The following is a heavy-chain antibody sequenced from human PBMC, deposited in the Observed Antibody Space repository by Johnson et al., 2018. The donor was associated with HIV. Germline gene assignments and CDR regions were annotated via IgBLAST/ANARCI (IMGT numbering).Heavy chain of an antibody. Sequence: VQLVESGGGLVKPGGSLRLSCAASGFTFSGSAMHLVRQASGKGLAWVGRIRRKANSYATAYAASVKGRFTISRDDSKNTAYLQMNRLRAEDTAVYYCARDQQHYYDSSTKYWGAFDIWGQGTMVTVSS. J-gene: IGHJ3*02. CDR2: IRRKANSYAT. CDR1: GFTFSGSA. V-gene: IGHV3-73*01. D-gene: IGHD3-22*01. CDR3: ARDQQHYYDSSTKYWGAFDI.